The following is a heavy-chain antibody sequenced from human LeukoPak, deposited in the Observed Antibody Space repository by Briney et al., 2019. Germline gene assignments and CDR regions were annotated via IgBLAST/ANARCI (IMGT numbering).Heavy chain of an antibody. J-gene: IGHJ4*02. CDR2: VYSDGNT. CDR3: ARRGYSYGIDY. CDR1: GFTVTSDY. D-gene: IGHD5-18*01. V-gene: IGHV3-66*01. Sequence: PGGSLRLSCAASGFTVTSDYMSWVRQAPGKGLEWVSVVYSDGNTYYADSVKGRFTISRDNAKNSLYLQMNSLRAEDTAVYYCARRGYSYGIDYWGQGTLVTVSS.